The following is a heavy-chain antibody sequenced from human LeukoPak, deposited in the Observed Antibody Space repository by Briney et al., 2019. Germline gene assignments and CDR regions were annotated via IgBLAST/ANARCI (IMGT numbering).Heavy chain of an antibody. Sequence: SETLSLTCTVSGGSISSYYWSWIRQPPGKGLEWIGYIYYSGSTNYNPSLKSRVTISVDTSKNQFSLKLSSVTAADTAVYYCARGYYDFWRDYVFDIWGQGTMVTVSS. CDR2: IYYSGST. J-gene: IGHJ3*02. CDR3: ARGYYDFWRDYVFDI. D-gene: IGHD3-3*01. V-gene: IGHV4-59*01. CDR1: GGSISSYY.